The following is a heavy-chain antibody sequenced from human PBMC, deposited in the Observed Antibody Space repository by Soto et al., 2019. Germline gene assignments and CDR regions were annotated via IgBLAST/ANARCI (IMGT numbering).Heavy chain of an antibody. CDR1: GFTFSNHV. CDR2: INRDFNT. J-gene: IGHJ4*02. CDR3: VNGDYY. V-gene: IGHV3-48*01. Sequence: EEQLVESGGGLVQPGGSLRLSCAASGFTFSNHVMNWVRLAPGRGLEWVSSINRDFNTYYADSVKGRFTISRDNAKDSLYLQMNGLRADDTAVYYCVNGDYYVGQGTLVTVSS. D-gene: IGHD4-17*01.